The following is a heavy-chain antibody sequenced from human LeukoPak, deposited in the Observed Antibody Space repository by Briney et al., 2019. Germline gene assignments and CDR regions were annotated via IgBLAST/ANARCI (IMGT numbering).Heavy chain of an antibody. CDR1: GGSISSYY. CDR2: IYYSGST. D-gene: IGHD5-18*01. Sequence: AETLSLTCTVSGGSISSYYWSWVRQPPGKGLEWIGYIYYSGSTNYNPSLTSRGTISLDTTKNKFSLKQRSGTTADTAVYYCATYRVQLWNFDYWGQGTLVTVSS. J-gene: IGHJ4*02. V-gene: IGHV4-59*01. CDR3: ATYRVQLWNFDY.